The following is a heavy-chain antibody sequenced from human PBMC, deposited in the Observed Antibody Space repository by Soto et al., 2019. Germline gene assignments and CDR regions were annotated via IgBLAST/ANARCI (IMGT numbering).Heavy chain of an antibody. D-gene: IGHD5-18*01. CDR3: ARDSARGYRYGYNFDY. V-gene: IGHV3-30-3*01. J-gene: IGHJ4*02. Sequence: QVQLVESGGGVVQPGRSLRLSCAASGFTFSSYAMHWVRQAPGKGLEWVAVISYDGSNKYYADSVKGRFTISRDNSKNKLYLQMNSMRAEDTAVYYCARDSARGYRYGYNFDYWGQGTLVTVSS. CDR1: GFTFSSYA. CDR2: ISYDGSNK.